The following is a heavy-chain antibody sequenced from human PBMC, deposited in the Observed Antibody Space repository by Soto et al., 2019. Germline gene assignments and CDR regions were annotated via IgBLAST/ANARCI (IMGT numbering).Heavy chain of an antibody. D-gene: IGHD2-15*01. J-gene: IGHJ4*02. Sequence: PSETLSLTCTVSGGSISSGGYYWSWIRQHPGKGLEWIGYIYYSGSTYYSPSLKSRVTISVDTSKNQSSLKLSSVTAADTAVYYCASSIGFCSGGSCYSGGMLVDYWGQGTLVTVSS. CDR1: GGSISSGGYY. CDR2: IYYSGST. V-gene: IGHV4-31*03. CDR3: ASSIGFCSGGSCYSGGMLVDY.